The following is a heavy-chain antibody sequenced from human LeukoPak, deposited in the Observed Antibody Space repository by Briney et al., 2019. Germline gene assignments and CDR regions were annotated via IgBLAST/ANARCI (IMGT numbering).Heavy chain of an antibody. J-gene: IGHJ4*02. Sequence: GASVKVSCKASGGTFSSYAISWVRQAPGQGLEWMGGIIPIFGTANYAQKFQGRVTITADKSTSTAYMELSSLRSEDTAVYYCARSQVVVAATCFDYWGQGTLVTVSS. CDR2: IIPIFGTA. V-gene: IGHV1-69*06. CDR3: ARSQVVVAATCFDY. CDR1: GGTFSSYA. D-gene: IGHD2-15*01.